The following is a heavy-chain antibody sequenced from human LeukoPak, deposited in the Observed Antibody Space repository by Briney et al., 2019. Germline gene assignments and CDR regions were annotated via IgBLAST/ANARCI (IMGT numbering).Heavy chain of an antibody. J-gene: IGHJ5*02. CDR2: IYYSGST. Sequence: SETLSLTCTVSGGSVSSGSYYWSWIRQPPGKGLEWIGYIYYSGSTNYNPSLKSRVTISVDTSTSTVYMELSSLRSEDTAVYYCARERPTIAARSSNWFDPWGQGTLVTVSS. CDR1: GGSVSSGSYY. V-gene: IGHV4-61*01. CDR3: ARERPTIAARSSNWFDP. D-gene: IGHD6-6*01.